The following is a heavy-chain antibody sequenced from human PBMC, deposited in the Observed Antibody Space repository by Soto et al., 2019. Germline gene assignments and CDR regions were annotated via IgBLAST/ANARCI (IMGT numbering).Heavy chain of an antibody. CDR3: ARDPAGTVFWFDP. D-gene: IGHD6-19*01. CDR2: INAGNGNT. CDR1: GYTFTSYA. V-gene: IGHV1-3*01. J-gene: IGHJ5*02. Sequence: QVQLVQSGAEVKKPGASVRVSCEASGYTFTSYAIHWVRQAPGQGLEWMGWINAGNGNTKYSQKFQGRVTITRDTSTSTSYMELSSLRSEEAAVYYCARDPAGTVFWFDPWGQGTLVTVSS.